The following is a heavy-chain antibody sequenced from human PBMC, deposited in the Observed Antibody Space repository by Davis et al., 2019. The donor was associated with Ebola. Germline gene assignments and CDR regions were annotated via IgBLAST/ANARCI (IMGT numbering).Heavy chain of an antibody. CDR3: ARGMGELALN. Sequence: ASVKVSCKAPGYPFTDSAINWLRQAPGQRFEWLGWITTNTASPTYARGFSERFVFPLDTSVDTAFLQINNLRADDTAIYYCARGMGELALNWGQGTLVTVSS. CDR1: GYPFTDSA. V-gene: IGHV7-4-1*02. J-gene: IGHJ4*02. D-gene: IGHD3-16*01. CDR2: ITTNTASP.